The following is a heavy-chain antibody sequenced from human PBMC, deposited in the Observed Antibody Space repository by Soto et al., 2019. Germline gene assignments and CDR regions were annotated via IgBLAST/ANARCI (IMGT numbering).Heavy chain of an antibody. Sequence: PSETLSLTCTVSGGSISSYYWSWIRQPPGKGLEWIGYIYYSGSTNYNPSLKSRVTISVDTSKNQFSLKLSSVTAADTAVYYCARGGGSYYYYYGMDVWGQGTTVTVSS. V-gene: IGHV4-59*01. CDR3: ARGGGSYYYYYGMDV. CDR1: GGSISSYY. D-gene: IGHD2-15*01. CDR2: IYYSGST. J-gene: IGHJ6*02.